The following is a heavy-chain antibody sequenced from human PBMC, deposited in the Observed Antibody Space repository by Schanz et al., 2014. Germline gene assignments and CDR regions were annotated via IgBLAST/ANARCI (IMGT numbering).Heavy chain of an antibody. V-gene: IGHV3-11*03. CDR3: ASVIMVAGNHRDGRDV. J-gene: IGHJ6*02. D-gene: IGHD6-19*01. CDR2: ISNSGTYT. Sequence: VQLLESGGTVVQPGGSLRVSCAASGFTFSDYYMTWMRQAPGKGLEWISYISNSGTYTKYADSVKCRFVISRDNARSSLYLQMSSLRDGDTAVYYCASVIMVAGNHRDGRDVWGQGTTXIVSS. CDR1: GFTFSDYY.